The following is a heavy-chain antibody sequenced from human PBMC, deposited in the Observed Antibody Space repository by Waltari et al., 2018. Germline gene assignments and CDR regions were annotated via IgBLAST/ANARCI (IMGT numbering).Heavy chain of an antibody. CDR2: IKHDGSEK. CDR1: GFTFSNYW. CDR3: FASNSIDF. V-gene: IGHV3-7*01. D-gene: IGHD4-4*01. J-gene: IGHJ4*02. Sequence: VQVVESGGGLVQPGGSPRLSCAASGFTFSNYWMLWVRQAPGKGLEWVANIKHDGSEKYYVDSVRGRFTISRDNAKNSLFLQMTSLRADDTAVYYCFASNSIDFWGQGIVVTVSS.